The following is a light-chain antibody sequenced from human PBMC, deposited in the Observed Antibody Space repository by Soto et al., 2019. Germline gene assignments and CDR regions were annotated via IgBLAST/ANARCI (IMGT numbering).Light chain of an antibody. J-gene: IGKJ2*01. CDR2: WAS. V-gene: IGKV4-1*01. CDR3: QQYESTPPT. Sequence: DIVMTQSPDSLAVSLGERATINCKSSQSVLYSSNNKNYLAWYQQNPGQPPKLLIYWASTRESGVPDRFSGSGSGKDFTLTITSLQAEDVAVYYCQQYESTPPTFGQGTKLEIK. CDR1: QSVLYSSNNKNY.